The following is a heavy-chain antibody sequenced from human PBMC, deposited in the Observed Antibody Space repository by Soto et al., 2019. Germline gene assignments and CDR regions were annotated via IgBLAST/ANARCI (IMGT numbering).Heavy chain of an antibody. J-gene: IGHJ4*02. D-gene: IGHD1-26*01. CDR1: GFTFSNYA. V-gene: IGHV3-23*01. CDR3: AKGDVAGSTTVYYCGY. Sequence: GGSLRLSCAASGFTFSNYAMSWVRQAPGKGLEWLSPISGGGGNTYYADSVKDRFTISRDNCKNALYLQMNSLRAEDTAVYYWAKGDVAGSTTVYYCGYWGQGTLVTVSS. CDR2: ISGGGGNT.